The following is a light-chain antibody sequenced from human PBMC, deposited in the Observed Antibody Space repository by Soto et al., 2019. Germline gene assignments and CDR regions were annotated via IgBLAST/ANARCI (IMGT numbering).Light chain of an antibody. Sequence: DIQMTQSPSSLSASVGDRVTITCRASQGITYDLAWYQQTPGKAPKRLIYAASSLQSGVPSRFSGSGSGTEFTLTISSLQPEDFATYYCLQYNSYSWTFGQGTKVDI. CDR3: LQYNSYSWT. J-gene: IGKJ1*01. V-gene: IGKV1-17*01. CDR2: AAS. CDR1: QGITYD.